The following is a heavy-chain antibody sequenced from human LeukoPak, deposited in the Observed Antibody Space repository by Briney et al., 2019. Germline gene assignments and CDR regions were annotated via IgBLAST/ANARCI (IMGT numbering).Heavy chain of an antibody. V-gene: IGHV3-20*04. CDR1: GYTFDDYG. CDR3: ARNWRVVAAISFDD. CDR2: INWNGGST. D-gene: IGHD2-21*01. Sequence: PGGSLRLSCAASGYTFDDYGMSWVRQAPGKGLEWVSGINWNGGSTGYADSVKGRFAISRDNAKNSLYLQMNSLRAEDTALYYCARNWRVVAAISFDDWGQGTLVTVSS. J-gene: IGHJ4*02.